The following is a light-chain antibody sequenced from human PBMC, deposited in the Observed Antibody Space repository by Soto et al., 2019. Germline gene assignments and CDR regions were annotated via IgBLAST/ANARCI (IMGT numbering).Light chain of an antibody. CDR1: QYIGSA. J-gene: IGKJ1*01. CDR2: DAS. CDR3: QQYYSTPWT. V-gene: IGKV3-15*01. Sequence: EVVLTQSPATLSVSPGDRATLSCRASQYIGSAVAWYHQRSGQAPRLLIFDASIRVPTTPARFSGSGSGTDFTLTISSLQAEDVAVYYCQQYYSTPWTFGQGTKVDIK.